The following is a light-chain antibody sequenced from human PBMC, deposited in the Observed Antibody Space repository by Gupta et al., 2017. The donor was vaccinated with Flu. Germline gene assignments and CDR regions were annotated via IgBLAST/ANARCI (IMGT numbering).Light chain of an antibody. CDR2: AAS. Sequence: DIQMTQSPSSLSASVGDTVTITCRAGQFISNYLNWYQLKPGKAPQRPIYAASTLSSDVPGRFSGHGSGTEFTLTITSLQPDDFATYYCSQTYSSPVTFGQGTKVE. CDR3: SQTYSSPVT. CDR1: QFISNY. J-gene: IGKJ2*01. V-gene: IGKV1-39*01.